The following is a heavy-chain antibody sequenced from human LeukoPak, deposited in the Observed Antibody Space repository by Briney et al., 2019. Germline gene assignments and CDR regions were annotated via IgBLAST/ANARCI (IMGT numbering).Heavy chain of an antibody. Sequence: SVKVSCKASAGTFSTYAINWVRQAPGPGLEWMGRIIPIVDIADYAQKFQDRVTITADKSTRTAYMELSSLRSEDTAVYYCARTYCSGGSCYSEGFDAFDIWGQGTLVTVSS. V-gene: IGHV1-69*04. CDR3: ARTYCSGGSCYSEGFDAFDI. CDR1: AGTFSTYA. D-gene: IGHD2-15*01. CDR2: IIPIVDIA. J-gene: IGHJ3*02.